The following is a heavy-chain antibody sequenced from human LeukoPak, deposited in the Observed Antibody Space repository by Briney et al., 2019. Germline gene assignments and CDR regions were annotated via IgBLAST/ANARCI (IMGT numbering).Heavy chain of an antibody. Sequence: GGSLRLSCAASGFSVNNNYMNWVRQAPGKGLEWVANIKQDGSEKCYVDSVKGRFTISRDNAKKSLYLRMNSLRAEDTAVYYCARGGSAGDAFDIWGQGTMVTVSS. V-gene: IGHV3-7*04. CDR3: ARGGSAGDAFDI. J-gene: IGHJ3*02. D-gene: IGHD5-12*01. CDR1: GFSVNNNY. CDR2: IKQDGSEK.